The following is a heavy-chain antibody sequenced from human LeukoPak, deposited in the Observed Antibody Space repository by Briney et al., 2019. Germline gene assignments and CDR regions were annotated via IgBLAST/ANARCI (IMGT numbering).Heavy chain of an antibody. CDR3: ARVRGGAFY. CDR1: GYTFTGYY. D-gene: IGHD1-26*01. CDR2: ISAYNGNT. J-gene: IGHJ4*02. Sequence: ASVKVSCKASGYTFTGYYMHWVRQAPGQGLEWMGWISAYNGNTNYAQKFQGRVTITADESTSTAYMELSSLRSEDTAVYYCARVRGGAFYWGQGTLVTVSS. V-gene: IGHV1-18*04.